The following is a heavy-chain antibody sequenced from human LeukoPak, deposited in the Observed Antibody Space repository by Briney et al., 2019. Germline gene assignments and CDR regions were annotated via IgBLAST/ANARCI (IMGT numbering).Heavy chain of an antibody. D-gene: IGHD4-23*01. V-gene: IGHV4-39*07. Sequence: SETLSLTSTVSGDSICSSSYYWGWIRQPPGKELEWIASIYYRGSTYYNPSLNSRVTISVDTSKNQVSLKLSSVPAADTAVYYCARDYLGGNPDAFDIWGQGTMVTVSS. CDR1: GDSICSSSYY. J-gene: IGHJ3*02. CDR3: ARDYLGGNPDAFDI. CDR2: IYYRGST.